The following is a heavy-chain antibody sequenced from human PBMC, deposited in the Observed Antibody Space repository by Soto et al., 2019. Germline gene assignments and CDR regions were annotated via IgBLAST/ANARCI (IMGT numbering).Heavy chain of an antibody. CDR2: IIPIFGTA. D-gene: IGHD3-22*01. V-gene: IGHV1-69*13. Sequence: GASVKVSCKASGGTFSSYAISWVRQAPGQGLDCMGGIIPIFGTANYAQKFQGRVTITADESTSTAYMELSSLRSEDTAVYYCARDLDYYDSSGYDPYAFDIWGQGTMVTVSS. J-gene: IGHJ3*02. CDR1: GGTFSSYA. CDR3: ARDLDYYDSSGYDPYAFDI.